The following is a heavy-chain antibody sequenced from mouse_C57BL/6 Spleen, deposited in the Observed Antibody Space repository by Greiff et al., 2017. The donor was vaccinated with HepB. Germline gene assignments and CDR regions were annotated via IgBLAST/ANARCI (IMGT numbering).Heavy chain of an antibody. V-gene: IGHV1-69*01. Sequence: VQLQQPGAELVMPGASVKLSCKASGYTFTSYWMHWVKQRPGQGLEWIGEIDPSDSYTNYNQKFKGKSTLTVDKSSSTAYMQLSSLTSEDSAVYYCARGHGVTTGAYWGQGTLVTVSA. CDR1: GYTFTSYW. CDR3: ARGHGVTTGAY. CDR2: IDPSDSYT. D-gene: IGHD2-2*01. J-gene: IGHJ3*01.